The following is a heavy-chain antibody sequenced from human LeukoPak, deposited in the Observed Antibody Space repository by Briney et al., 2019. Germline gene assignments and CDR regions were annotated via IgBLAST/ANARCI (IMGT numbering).Heavy chain of an antibody. Sequence: ASVKVSCKASGHTFTSSDINWVRQATGQGLEWMGCVNPNSGNTAYAQKFQGRVTMTRDTSISTAYMELSSLRFDDTAVYYCAGEVGAEDWFDPWGQGTLVTVSS. J-gene: IGHJ5*02. CDR3: AGEVGAEDWFDP. D-gene: IGHD1-26*01. V-gene: IGHV1-8*01. CDR1: GHTFTSSD. CDR2: VNPNSGNT.